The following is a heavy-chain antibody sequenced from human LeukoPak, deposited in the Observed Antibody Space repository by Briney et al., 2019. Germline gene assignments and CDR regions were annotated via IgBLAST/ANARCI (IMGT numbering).Heavy chain of an antibody. D-gene: IGHD5-18*01. V-gene: IGHV4-34*01. CDR1: GGSFSGYY. Sequence: SETLSLTCAVYGGSFSGYYWSWIRQPPGKGLEWIGEINHSGSTNYNPSLKSRVTISVDTSKNQFTLKLSSVTAADTAVYYCARFSTAMVPSYWGQGTLVTVSS. CDR2: INHSGST. CDR3: ARFSTAMVPSY. J-gene: IGHJ4*02.